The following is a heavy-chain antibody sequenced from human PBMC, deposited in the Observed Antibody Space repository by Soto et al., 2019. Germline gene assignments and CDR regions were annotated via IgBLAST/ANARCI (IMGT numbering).Heavy chain of an antibody. CDR2: ISTSGDGT. V-gene: IGHV3-23*01. CDR3: ATLARTKDFDY. Sequence: EVQLLESGGGLVQPGGSLRLSCAASGFTFSSYAMTWVRQAPGKELEWVSGISTSGDGTYYADSVKGRFTISRDNSKNTLCLQMNSLRAEDTAVYYCATLARTKDFDYWGQGTLVTVSS. J-gene: IGHJ4*02. CDR1: GFTFSSYA. D-gene: IGHD2-8*01.